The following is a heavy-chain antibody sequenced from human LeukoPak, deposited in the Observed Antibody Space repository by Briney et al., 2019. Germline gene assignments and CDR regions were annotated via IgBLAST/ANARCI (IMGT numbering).Heavy chain of an antibody. CDR2: IKQDGSEK. CDR3: ARYSSSWSPNYYYGMDV. D-gene: IGHD6-13*01. CDR1: GFTLSSYW. Sequence: PGGSLRLSCAASGFTLSSYWISWVRQAPGKGLEWVANIKQDGSEKYYVDSVKGRFTISRDNAKNSLYLQMNSLRAEDTAVYYCARYSSSWSPNYYYGMDVWGQGTTVTVSS. V-gene: IGHV3-7*01. J-gene: IGHJ6*02.